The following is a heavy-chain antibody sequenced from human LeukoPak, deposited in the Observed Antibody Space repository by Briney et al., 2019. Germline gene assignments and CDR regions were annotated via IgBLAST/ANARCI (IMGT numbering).Heavy chain of an antibody. CDR3: TRQGSIRGVIIYGMDV. V-gene: IGHV3-73*01. J-gene: IGHJ6*02. Sequence: PGGSLRLSCAASGFTFSGSAMHWVRQASGKGLEWVGRIRTKANSDATAYGASVKGRFTISRDDSKNTAYLQMNSLKTEDTAVYYGTRQGSIRGVIIYGMDVWGQGTTVTVSS. CDR1: GFTFSGSA. CDR2: IRTKANSDAT. D-gene: IGHD3-10*01.